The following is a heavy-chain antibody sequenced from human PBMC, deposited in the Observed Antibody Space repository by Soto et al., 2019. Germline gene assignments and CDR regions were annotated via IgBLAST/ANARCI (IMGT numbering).Heavy chain of an antibody. CDR3: ARARWYDAFDV. Sequence: SETLSLTCAVSGFFISSGNYWGWIRKPPGKGLEWIGSIFHGGNTYYNPSLKSRVTISVDMSKNQFSLKLKSVTAADTAFYYCARARWYDAFDVWGQGTVVTVSS. D-gene: IGHD2-15*01. V-gene: IGHV4-38-2*01. CDR1: GFFISSGNY. J-gene: IGHJ3*01. CDR2: IFHGGNT.